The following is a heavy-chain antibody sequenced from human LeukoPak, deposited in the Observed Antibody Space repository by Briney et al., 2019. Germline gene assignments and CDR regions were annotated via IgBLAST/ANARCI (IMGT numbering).Heavy chain of an antibody. CDR1: GYTFTSYY. V-gene: IGHV1-46*01. Sequence: ASVKVSCKASGYTFTSYYMHWVRQAPGQGLEWMGIINPSGGSTSYAQKFQGRVTMTRDTSTSTVYMELSSLRSDDTAVYYCARDLEWELLGTSIDYWGQGTLVTVSS. D-gene: IGHD1-26*01. CDR3: ARDLEWELLGTSIDY. J-gene: IGHJ4*02. CDR2: INPSGGST.